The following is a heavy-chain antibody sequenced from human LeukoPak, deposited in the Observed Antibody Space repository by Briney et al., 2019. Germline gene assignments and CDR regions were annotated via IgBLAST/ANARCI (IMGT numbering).Heavy chain of an antibody. V-gene: IGHV3-23*01. CDR1: GFTFNSHA. CDR2: ITGSADQK. D-gene: IGHD3-22*01. CDR3: ATDRIYDTTGYYRLDY. J-gene: IGHJ4*02. Sequence: PGGSLRLSCAASGFTFNSHAMNWVRQAPGQGLEWVSIITGSADQKYYADPVKGRFTISRDNSKNTLYLQMNSLRAEDTAVYYCATDRIYDTTGYYRLDYWGQGTLVTVSS.